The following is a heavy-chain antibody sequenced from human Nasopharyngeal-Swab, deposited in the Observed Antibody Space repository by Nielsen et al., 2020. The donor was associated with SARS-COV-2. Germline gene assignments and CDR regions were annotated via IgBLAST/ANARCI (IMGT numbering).Heavy chain of an antibody. J-gene: IGHJ3*02. CDR3: ARPEVAPQLGDAFDI. CDR1: GFTFSSYS. Sequence: GGSLRLSCAASGFTFSSYSMNWVRQAPGKGLEWVSSVSSRSTYIYYADSVKGRFTISRDNAKNSLYLQMNSLRAEDTAVYYCARPEVAPQLGDAFDIWGQGTMVTVSS. D-gene: IGHD6-13*01. V-gene: IGHV3-21*01. CDR2: VSSRSTYI.